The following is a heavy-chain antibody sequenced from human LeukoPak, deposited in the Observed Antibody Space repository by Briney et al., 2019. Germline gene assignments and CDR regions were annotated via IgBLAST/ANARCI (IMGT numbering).Heavy chain of an antibody. V-gene: IGHV4-4*07. CDR3: ARDGSSSWYGWFDP. D-gene: IGHD6-13*01. CDR1: GGSISSYY. CDR2: IYTSGST. J-gene: IGHJ5*02. Sequence: SETLSLTCTVSGGSISSYYWSWIRQPAGKGLEWIGRIYTSGSTNYNPSLKSRVTMSVDTSKNQFSLKLSSVTAAGTAVYYCARDGSSSWYGWFDPWGQGTLVTVSS.